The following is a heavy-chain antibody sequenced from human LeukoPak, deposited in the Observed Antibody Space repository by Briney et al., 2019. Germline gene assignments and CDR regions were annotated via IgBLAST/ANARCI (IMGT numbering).Heavy chain of an antibody. CDR2: ISGSGGST. D-gene: IGHD6-6*01. CDR3: AKDSSSNYYYMDV. Sequence: GGSLRLSCTASGFTFSSYAMSWVRQAPGKGLEWVSAISGSGGSTYYADSVKGRFTISRDNSKNTLYLHMNSLSAEDTAVYYCAKDSSSNYYYMDVWGKGTTVTVSS. CDR1: GFTFSSYA. V-gene: IGHV3-23*01. J-gene: IGHJ6*03.